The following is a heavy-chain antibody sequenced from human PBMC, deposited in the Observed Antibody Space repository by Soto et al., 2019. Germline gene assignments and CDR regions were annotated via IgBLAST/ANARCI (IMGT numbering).Heavy chain of an antibody. Sequence: QVQLVESGGGWVQPGRSLRLSCEATGFSFTTYGMHWVRQAPGKGLEWVAVIGYEGNNKYYADSVEGRFTISRDNSKNTAYLQMKSLRGDDPAVYYCARGGVTGIVGIFGSPLDIWGQGTVVTVSS. CDR3: ARGGVTGIVGIFGSPLDI. CDR1: GFSFTTYG. V-gene: IGHV3-33*01. D-gene: IGHD1-1*01. J-gene: IGHJ3*02. CDR2: IGYEGNNK.